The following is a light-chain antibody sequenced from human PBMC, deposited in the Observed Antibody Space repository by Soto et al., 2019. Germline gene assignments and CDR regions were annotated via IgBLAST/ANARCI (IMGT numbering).Light chain of an antibody. Sequence: DIVMTQTPLSLPVTPGEPASISCRSSQSLLDSDDGNIYLDWYLQRPGHSPQPLIYTLSNRASGVPDRFSGSGSGTDFTLKISRVEDEDVGVYYCMQHIAYPLTFCQGTKLEI. V-gene: IGKV2-40*01. CDR1: QSLLDSDDGNIY. J-gene: IGKJ2*01. CDR3: MQHIAYPLT. CDR2: TLS.